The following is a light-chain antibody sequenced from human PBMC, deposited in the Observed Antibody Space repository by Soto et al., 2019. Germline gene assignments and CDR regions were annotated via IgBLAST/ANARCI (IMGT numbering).Light chain of an antibody. CDR1: SSNIGGNS. V-gene: IGLV1-51*01. Sequence: QSVLTQPPSVSAAPGQKVTISCSGSSSNIGGNSVSWYQQLPGTAPKLLIYDDNKRPSGIPDRFSGSKSGTPDTVGITGFQNGGEAVYDLGSLDSSLSGYVFGSGTKLTVL. CDR2: DDN. CDR3: GSLDSSLSGYV. J-gene: IGLJ1*01.